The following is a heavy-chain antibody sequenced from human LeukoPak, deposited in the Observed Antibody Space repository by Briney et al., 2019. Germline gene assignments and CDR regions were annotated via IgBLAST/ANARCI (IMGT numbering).Heavy chain of an antibody. CDR3: AREYGDYGNAFDI. V-gene: IGHV3-30*04. CDR1: GFTFSSYA. D-gene: IGHD4-17*01. CDR2: ISNEGRKK. Sequence: GGSLRLSCAASGFTFSSYALHWVRQAPGKGLEWVAVISNEGRKKKYAESVKGRFTISRDNSKRTLCLQMNSLRAEDTAVFYCAREYGDYGNAFDISGEGTMVTVSS. J-gene: IGHJ3*02.